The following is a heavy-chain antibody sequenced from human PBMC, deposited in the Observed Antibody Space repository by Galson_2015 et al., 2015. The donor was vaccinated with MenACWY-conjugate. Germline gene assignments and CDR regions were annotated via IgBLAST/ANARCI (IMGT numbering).Heavy chain of an antibody. CDR1: GYTFTTYY. V-gene: IGHV1-2*06. CDR2: IDPGSGGT. CDR3: AREDMIRGSSYDFDF. J-gene: IGHJ4*02. D-gene: IGHD5-12*01. Sequence: SVKVSCKASGYTFTTYYMHWMRQAPGQGLEWMGRIDPGSGGTDFAQKFQGRVTMTRDTSISTAYMEFSRLRSDDTAVYYCAREDMIRGSSYDFDFWGQGTLVTVS.